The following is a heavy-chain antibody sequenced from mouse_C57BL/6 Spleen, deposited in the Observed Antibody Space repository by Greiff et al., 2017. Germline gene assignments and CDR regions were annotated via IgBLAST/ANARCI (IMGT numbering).Heavy chain of an antibody. CDR3: ARLDYYGSSLDY. V-gene: IGHV1-61*01. Sequence: VQLQQPGAELVRPGSSVKLSCKASGYTFTSYWMDWVKQRPGQGLEWIGNIYPSDSETHYNQKFKDKATLTVDKSSSTAYMQLSSLTSEDSAVYYCARLDYYGSSLDYWGKGTTLTVSS. D-gene: IGHD1-1*01. CDR1: GYTFTSYW. CDR2: IYPSDSET. J-gene: IGHJ2*01.